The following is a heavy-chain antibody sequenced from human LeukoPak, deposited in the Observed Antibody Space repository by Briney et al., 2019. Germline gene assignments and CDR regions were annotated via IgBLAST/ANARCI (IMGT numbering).Heavy chain of an antibody. V-gene: IGHV3-23*01. J-gene: IGHJ4*02. CDR3: AKRGVVIRVILVGFHKEAYYFDS. D-gene: IGHD3-10*01. CDR2: LSGSGGGT. CDR1: GITLNNYG. Sequence: GGSLRLSCAVSGITLNNYGMSWVRQAPGKGLEWVAGLSGSGGGTNYADSVKGRFTISRDNAKNTLYLQMNSLRAEDTAVYFCAKRGVVIRVILVGFHKEAYYFDSWGQGALVTVSS.